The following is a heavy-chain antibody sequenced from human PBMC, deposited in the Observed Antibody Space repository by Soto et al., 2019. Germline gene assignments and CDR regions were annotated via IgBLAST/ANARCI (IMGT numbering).Heavy chain of an antibody. CDR1: GGSVSSGSYY. V-gene: IGHV4-61*01. CDR2: IYYSGST. D-gene: IGHD3-9*01. CDR3: GRPDVLIGIDY. J-gene: IGHJ4*01. Sequence: SETLSLTCTVSGGSVSSGSYYWSWIRQPPGKGLEGIGYIYYSGSTNYNPSLKSRVTISVDTSKNQFSLKLSSVTAADTAVYYCGRPDVLIGIDYCGPGTPVKVSS.